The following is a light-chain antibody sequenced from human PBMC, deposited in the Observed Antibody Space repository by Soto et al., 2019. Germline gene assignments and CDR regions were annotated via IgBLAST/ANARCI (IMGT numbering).Light chain of an antibody. V-gene: IGKV2-28*01. CDR2: LGL. CDR3: MQALQTPYT. Sequence: EIVMTQSPPSLTVTPGEPASISCRSSQRPLHSNGNNFLDWYLQKPGQSPQLLIYLGLNRASGVPARVSGSGAGTDFTLKISRVEAEDVGVYYCMQALQTPYTFGQGTKLEIK. CDR1: QRPLHSNGNNF. J-gene: IGKJ2*01.